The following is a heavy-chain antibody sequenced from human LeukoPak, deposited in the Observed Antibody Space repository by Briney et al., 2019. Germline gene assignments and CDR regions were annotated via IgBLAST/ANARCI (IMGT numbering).Heavy chain of an antibody. J-gene: IGHJ4*02. CDR3: ARRAGAYSHPYDY. D-gene: IGHD4/OR15-4a*01. Sequence: PGGSLRLSCAASGFTFSSYWMSWVRQAPGKGLDWVSFIYSDNTHYSDSVKGRFTISRDNSKNTLYLQMNSLRAEDTAVYYCARRAGAYSHPYDYWGQGTLVTVSS. CDR1: GFTFSSYW. CDR2: IYSDNT. V-gene: IGHV3-53*01.